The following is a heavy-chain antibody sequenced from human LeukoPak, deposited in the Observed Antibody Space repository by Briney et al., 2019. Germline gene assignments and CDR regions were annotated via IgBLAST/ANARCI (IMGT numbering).Heavy chain of an antibody. CDR3: ARRAVVPAAVSYFDN. V-gene: IGHV4-39*01. D-gene: IGHD2-2*01. CDR1: GGSISSGDYY. CDR2: IYYTGTT. J-gene: IGHJ4*02. Sequence: PSETLSLTCTVSGGSISSGDYYWSWTRQPPGKGLEWIGGIYYTGTTYYSPSLNSRITISMDTSKNQFSLRLASVTAADTALYYCARRAVVPAAVSYFDNWGQGTLVTVSS.